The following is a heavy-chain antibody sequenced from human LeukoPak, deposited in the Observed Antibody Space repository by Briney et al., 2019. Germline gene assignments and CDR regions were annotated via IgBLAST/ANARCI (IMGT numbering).Heavy chain of an antibody. D-gene: IGHD6-19*01. V-gene: IGHV3-7*01. J-gene: IGHJ4*02. Sequence: GGSLRLSCAASGFTFSSYWMSWVRQAPGKGLEWVANIKQDGSEKYYVDSVKGRFTISRDNAENSLYLQMNSLRPEDTAVYYCARDRGSSGWYEFDYWGQGTLVTVSS. CDR3: ARDRGSSGWYEFDY. CDR2: IKQDGSEK. CDR1: GFTFSSYW.